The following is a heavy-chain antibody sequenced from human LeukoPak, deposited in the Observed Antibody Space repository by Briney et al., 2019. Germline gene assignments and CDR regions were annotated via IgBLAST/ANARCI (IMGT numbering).Heavy chain of an antibody. CDR1: GFTFSSYA. D-gene: IGHD3-10*01. V-gene: IGHV3-30-3*01. Sequence: GGSLRLSCAASGFTFSSYAMHWVRQAPGRGLEWVAVISYDGSNKYYADSVKGRFTISRDNSENTLYLQMNSLRAEDTAVYYCARDKLLEYGNWFDPWGQGTLGTVSS. CDR3: ARDKLLEYGNWFDP. CDR2: ISYDGSNK. J-gene: IGHJ5*02.